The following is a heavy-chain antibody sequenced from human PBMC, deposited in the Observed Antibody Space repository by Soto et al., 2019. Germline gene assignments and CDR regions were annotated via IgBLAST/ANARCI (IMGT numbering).Heavy chain of an antibody. Sequence: EVQLLESGGGLVQPGGSLRLSCAASGFTFSSYAMSWVRQAPGKGLEWVSAISGSGGSTYYADSVKGRFTISRDNSKNTLYLQMNSLRAEDTAVYYCAKDGVRYDSSGYYFDYWGQGTLVTVSS. CDR1: GFTFSSYA. V-gene: IGHV3-23*01. J-gene: IGHJ4*02. CDR3: AKDGVRYDSSGYYFDY. CDR2: ISGSGGST. D-gene: IGHD3-22*01.